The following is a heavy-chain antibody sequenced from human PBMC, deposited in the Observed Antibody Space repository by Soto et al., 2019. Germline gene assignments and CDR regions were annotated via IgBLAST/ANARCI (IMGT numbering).Heavy chain of an antibody. CDR1: GFTFSSYW. V-gene: IGHV3-74*01. CDR3: ASGIAVAGTEGVDFDY. CDR2: INSDGSST. D-gene: IGHD6-19*01. J-gene: IGHJ4*02. Sequence: EVQLVESGGGLVQPGGSLRLSCAASGFTFSSYWMHWVRQAPGKGLVWVSRINSDGSSTSYADSVEGRFTISRDNAKNTLYLQMNSLRAEDTAVYYCASGIAVAGTEGVDFDYWGQGTLVTVSS.